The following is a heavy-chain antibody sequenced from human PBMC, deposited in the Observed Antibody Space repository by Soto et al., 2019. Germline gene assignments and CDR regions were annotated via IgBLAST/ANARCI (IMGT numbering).Heavy chain of an antibody. Sequence: ASVKVSCKASGYTFTSHYMHWVRQAPGQGLEWMGIMYPSGGSTSHAQKFQCRVTMTSDRSTGTVYMELSSLRSEDTAVDYCAGTSVPEYSSGWFAYWGQGTLVTVSS. CDR2: MYPSGGST. CDR1: GYTFTSHY. D-gene: IGHD6-19*01. V-gene: IGHV1-46*03. CDR3: AGTSVPEYSSGWFAY. J-gene: IGHJ4*02.